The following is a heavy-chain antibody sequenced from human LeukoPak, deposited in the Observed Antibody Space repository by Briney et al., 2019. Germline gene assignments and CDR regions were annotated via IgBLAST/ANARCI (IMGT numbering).Heavy chain of an antibody. CDR2: INPGGDNT. CDR3: ARIRDGYNDAYDI. V-gene: IGHV1-46*01. Sequence: GASVKVSCKASGCTFTNYYIHWVRQAPGQGLEWMGLINPGGDNTNYAQNFQGRVTMTRDTSASTVYMELSSLRSEDTAIYYCARIRDGYNDAYDIWGQGTVVTVPS. D-gene: IGHD5-24*01. J-gene: IGHJ3*02. CDR1: GCTFTNYY.